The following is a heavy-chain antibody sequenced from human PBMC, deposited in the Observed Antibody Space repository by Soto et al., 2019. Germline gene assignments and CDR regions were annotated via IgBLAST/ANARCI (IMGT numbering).Heavy chain of an antibody. CDR1: GGTFSSYA. CDR3: AGRAAGGSPHWSY. CDR2: IIPIFGTA. D-gene: IGHD1-26*01. V-gene: IGHV1-69*12. Sequence: QVQLVQSGAEVKKPGSSVKVSCKASGGTFSSYAISWVRQAPGQGLEWMGGIIPIFGTANYAQKFQGRVTITADESTSAAYMELSSVSSEDTAVYYCAGRAAGGSPHWSYWGQGTLVTVSS. J-gene: IGHJ4*02.